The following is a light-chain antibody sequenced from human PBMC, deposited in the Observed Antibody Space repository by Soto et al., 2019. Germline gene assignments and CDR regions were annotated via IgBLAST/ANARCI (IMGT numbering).Light chain of an antibody. Sequence: QSVLTQPPSASGSPGPSVTISCTGTSSDVGGYNYVSWYQQHPGKAPKLMIYEVSKRPSGVPDRFSGSKSGNTASLTVSVLQAEDEADYYCSSYAGSNTPYVFGTGTKLTVL. V-gene: IGLV2-8*01. CDR2: EVS. CDR3: SSYAGSNTPYV. J-gene: IGLJ1*01. CDR1: SSDVGGYNY.